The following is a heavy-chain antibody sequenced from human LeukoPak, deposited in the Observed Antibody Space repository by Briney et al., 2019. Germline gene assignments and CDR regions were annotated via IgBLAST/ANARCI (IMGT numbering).Heavy chain of an antibody. V-gene: IGHV4-39*07. CDR2: IYYSGST. CDR1: GGSISSSSYY. CDR3: AGGPQYSSSWYYFDY. J-gene: IGHJ4*02. D-gene: IGHD6-13*01. Sequence: SETLSLTCTVSGGSISSSSYYWGWIRQPPGKGLEWIGSIYYSGSTYYNPSLKSRVTMAVDTSKNQLSLKLSSVTAADTAVYYCAGGPQYSSSWYYFDYWGQGTLVTVSS.